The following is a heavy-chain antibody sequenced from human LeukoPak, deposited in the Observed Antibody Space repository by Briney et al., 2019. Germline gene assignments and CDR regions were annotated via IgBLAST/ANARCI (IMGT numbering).Heavy chain of an antibody. CDR2: ISGSGGST. V-gene: IGHV3-23*01. CDR3: AKSKTGDSSGYSYYFDY. D-gene: IGHD3-22*01. Sequence: GGSLRLSCAASGFTFSSYAVSWVRQAPGKGLEWVSAISGSGGSTYYADSVKGRFTISRDNSKNTLYLQMDSLRAEDTAVYYCAKSKTGDSSGYSYYFDYWGQGTLVTVSS. CDR1: GFTFSSYA. J-gene: IGHJ4*02.